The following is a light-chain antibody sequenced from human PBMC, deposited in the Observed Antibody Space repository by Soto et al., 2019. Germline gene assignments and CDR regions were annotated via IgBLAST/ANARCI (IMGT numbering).Light chain of an antibody. J-gene: IGKJ1*01. CDR2: GAS. Sequence: EIVMTQSPATLSVSPGERATLSCRASQSVSSNLAWYQQKPCQAPRLLIYGASTRATGISARFSGSGSGTEFNRTISSRQSEDFSVYYCQQYNNWWTFGQGTKVEIK. CDR1: QSVSSN. V-gene: IGKV3-15*01. CDR3: QQYNNWWT.